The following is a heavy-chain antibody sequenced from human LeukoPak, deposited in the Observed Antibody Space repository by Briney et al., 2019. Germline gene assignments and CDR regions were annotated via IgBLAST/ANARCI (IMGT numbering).Heavy chain of an antibody. CDR2: IKQDGTAK. CDR1: GFKFSNYW. J-gene: IGHJ4*02. V-gene: IGHV3-7*03. CDR3: ARAVLPYYYDSSGYQPLDY. D-gene: IGHD3-22*01. Sequence: PGGSLRLTCAASGFKFSNYWMSWVRQAPGKGPEWVANIKQDGTAKYYVDSVKGRFAISRDNAKNSLYLQMNSLRAEDTAVYYCARAVLPYYYDSSGYQPLDYWGQGTLVTVSS.